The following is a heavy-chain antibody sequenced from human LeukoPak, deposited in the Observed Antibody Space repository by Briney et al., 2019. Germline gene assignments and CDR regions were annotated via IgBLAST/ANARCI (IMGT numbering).Heavy chain of an antibody. CDR3: ARAIQSHLLKGYFDY. CDR1: GLTVSSNY. Sequence: GGSLRLSCAPFGLTVSSNYMSWVRQAPGKGLEWVSTIYSDGTPYYADSLKGRFTISRDNSKNTLYLRMNSLRAEDTAIYYWARAIQSHLLKGYFDYWGQGALVTVSS. D-gene: IGHD2-2*01. J-gene: IGHJ4*02. V-gene: IGHV3-53*01. CDR2: IYSDGTP.